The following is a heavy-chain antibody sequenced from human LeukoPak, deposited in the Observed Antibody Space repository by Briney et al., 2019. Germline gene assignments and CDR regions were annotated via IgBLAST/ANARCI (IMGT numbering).Heavy chain of an antibody. D-gene: IGHD3-22*01. V-gene: IGHV3-53*01. Sequence: GGSLRLSCAASGFTVSSNYMSWVRQAPGEGLEWVSVIYSGGSTYYADSVKGRFTISRDNSKNTLYLQMNSLRAEDTAVYNCARDDSSDLGEDYWGQGTLVTVSS. CDR3: ARDDSSDLGEDY. CDR2: IYSGGST. CDR1: GFTVSSNY. J-gene: IGHJ4*02.